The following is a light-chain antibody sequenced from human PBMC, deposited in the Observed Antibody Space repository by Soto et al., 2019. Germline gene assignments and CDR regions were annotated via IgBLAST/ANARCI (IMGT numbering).Light chain of an antibody. J-gene: IGKJ1*01. CDR3: QQYASSRT. V-gene: IGKV3-20*01. CDR1: QSVTNNY. CDR2: GAS. Sequence: EIVLTHSPATLSLSPGERATLSCRASQSVTNNYLAWFQQKPGQAPRLLMYGASSRATGIPDRFSGSGSGTDFTLTITRLEPEDFAVYYCQQYASSRTFGQGTKVDIK.